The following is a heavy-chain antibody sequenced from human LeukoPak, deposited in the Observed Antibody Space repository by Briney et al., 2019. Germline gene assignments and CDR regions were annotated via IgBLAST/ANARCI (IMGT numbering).Heavy chain of an antibody. CDR3: AKVGDAATLHFDY. D-gene: IGHD3-16*01. V-gene: IGHV4-30-4*01. CDR1: GVSISSGDYY. CDR2: IYYSGTT. J-gene: IGHJ4*02. Sequence: LQTLSLTCTVSGVSISSGDYYWSWIRQPPGKGLEWIGYIYYSGTTYYNPSLKSRVTISLDTSKNQFSLKLSSVTAADTAVYYCAKVGDAATLHFDYWGQGTLVTVSS.